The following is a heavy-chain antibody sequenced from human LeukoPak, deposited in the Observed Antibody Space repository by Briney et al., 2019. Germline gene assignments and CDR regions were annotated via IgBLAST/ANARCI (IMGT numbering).Heavy chain of an antibody. Sequence: SQTLSLTCTVSGGSMSSGSYYWSWIRQPAGKGLEWIGRIYTSGSTNYNPSLKSRVTISVDTSKNQFSLKLSSVTAADTAVYYCARGAVAGPYDYWGQGTLVTVSS. D-gene: IGHD6-19*01. J-gene: IGHJ4*02. CDR1: GGSMSSGSYY. V-gene: IGHV4-61*02. CDR3: ARGAVAGPYDY. CDR2: IYTSGST.